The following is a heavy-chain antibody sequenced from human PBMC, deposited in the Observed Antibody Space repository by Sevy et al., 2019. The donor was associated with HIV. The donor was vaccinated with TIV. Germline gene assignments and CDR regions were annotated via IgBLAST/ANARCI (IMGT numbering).Heavy chain of an antibody. CDR1: GGSISSYY. J-gene: IGHJ2*01. CDR2: IYYSGST. CDR3: ARARATSSLLWVKKNWYFDL. D-gene: IGHD1-26*01. V-gene: IGHV4-59*13. Sequence: SETLSLTCTVSGGSISSYYWSWIRQPPGKGLEWIGYIYYSGSTNYSPSLKSRVTISVDTSKNQFSLKLSSVTAADTAVYYCARARATSSLLWVKKNWYFDLWGRGTLVTVSS.